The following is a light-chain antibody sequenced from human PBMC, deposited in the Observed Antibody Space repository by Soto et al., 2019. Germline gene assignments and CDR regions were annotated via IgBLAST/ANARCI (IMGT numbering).Light chain of an antibody. Sequence: DIQMTQSPSSLSASVGDRVTITCRASQSIRNYVNWYQQKPGKAPKFLIYVASTLQIGVPSRFSGSGSGTDFTLTISSLQPEDFATCYCQQSYSSPYTFGPGTKLEIK. J-gene: IGKJ2*01. CDR3: QQSYSSPYT. CDR1: QSIRNY. V-gene: IGKV1-39*01. CDR2: VAS.